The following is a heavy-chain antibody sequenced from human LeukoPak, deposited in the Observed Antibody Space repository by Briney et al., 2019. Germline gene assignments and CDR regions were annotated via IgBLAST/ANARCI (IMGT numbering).Heavy chain of an antibody. D-gene: IGHD6-19*01. J-gene: IGHJ1*01. Sequence: SETLSLTCTVSGGSLSSSSYYWTWIRQPPGKGLEWIGNIFHSGNTYYKPSLKSRVTMSIDTSRNLSSLKLSSVTAADTAVYYCATRVAVAGTFGEHFQHWGQGTLVTVSS. CDR1: GGSLSSSSYY. CDR3: ATRVAVAGTFGEHFQH. V-gene: IGHV4-39*07. CDR2: IFHSGNT.